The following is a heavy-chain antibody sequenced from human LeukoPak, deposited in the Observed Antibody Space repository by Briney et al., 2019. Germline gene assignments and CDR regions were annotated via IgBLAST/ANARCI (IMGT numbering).Heavy chain of an antibody. J-gene: IGHJ5*02. V-gene: IGHV4-38-2*02. CDR3: ARDSGTTGEVKFDP. CDR1: GYSISSGYY. D-gene: IGHD3-10*01. Sequence: SETLSLTCTVSGYSISSGYYWGWIRQPPGKWLEWIGSIYHSGSTYYNPSLKSRVTISVDTSKNQFSLKLSSVTAADTAVYYCARDSGTTGEVKFDPWGQGTLVTVSS. CDR2: IYHSGST.